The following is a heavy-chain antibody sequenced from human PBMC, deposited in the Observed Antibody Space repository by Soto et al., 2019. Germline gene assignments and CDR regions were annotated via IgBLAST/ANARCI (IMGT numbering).Heavy chain of an antibody. V-gene: IGHV4-39*01. CDR2: IYYSGST. Sequence: SETLSLTCTVSGGSISSSSYYWGWISQPPGKGLEWIGSIYYSGSTYYNPSLKSRVTISVDTSKNQFSLKLSSVTAADTAVYYCAIPGGGGGYVATYCVMDVWGQGTTVTVS. CDR3: AIPGGGGGYVATYCVMDV. CDR1: GGSISSSSYY. J-gene: IGHJ6*02. D-gene: IGHD5-12*01.